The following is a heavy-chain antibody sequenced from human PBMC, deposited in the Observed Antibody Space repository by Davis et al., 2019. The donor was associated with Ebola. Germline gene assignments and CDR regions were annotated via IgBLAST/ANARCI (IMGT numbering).Heavy chain of an antibody. J-gene: IGHJ5*02. D-gene: IGHD3-10*01. V-gene: IGHV1-8*01. CDR2: MNPNSGNT. CDR1: GYTFTSYD. CDR3: ARDITMVRGGWFDP. Sequence: ASVKVSCKASGYTFTSYDINWVRQATGQGLEWMGWMNPNSGNTGYAQKFQGRVTMTRNTSISTAYMELRSLRSDDTAVYYCARDITMVRGGWFDPWGQGTLVTVSS.